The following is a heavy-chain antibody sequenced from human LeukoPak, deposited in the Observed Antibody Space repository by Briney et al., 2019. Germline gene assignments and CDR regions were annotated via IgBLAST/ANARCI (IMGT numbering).Heavy chain of an antibody. V-gene: IGHV3-21*05. CDR1: GFTFSSYS. CDR2: ISSSSSYI. Sequence: GGSLRLSCAASGFTFSSYSMNWVRPAPGKGPEWVSYISSSSSYIYYADSVKGRFTISRDNAKNSLYLQMNSLRAEDTAVYYCAPSPDSSGYYYYYGMDVWGQGTTVTVSS. D-gene: IGHD3-22*01. CDR3: APSPDSSGYYYYYGMDV. J-gene: IGHJ6*02.